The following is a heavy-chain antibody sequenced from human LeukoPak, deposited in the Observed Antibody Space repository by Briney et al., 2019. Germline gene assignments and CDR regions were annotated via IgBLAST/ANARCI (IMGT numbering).Heavy chain of an antibody. J-gene: IGHJ4*02. D-gene: IGHD1-26*01. Sequence: GASVKVSCKASGYTFTGYYMHWVRQAPGQGLEWMGWTNPNSGGTNYAQKFQGRVTMTGDTSISTAYMELSRLRSDDTAVYYCARAVQWEPGGLDYWGQGTLVTVSS. V-gene: IGHV1-2*02. CDR3: ARAVQWEPGGLDY. CDR1: GYTFTGYY. CDR2: TNPNSGGT.